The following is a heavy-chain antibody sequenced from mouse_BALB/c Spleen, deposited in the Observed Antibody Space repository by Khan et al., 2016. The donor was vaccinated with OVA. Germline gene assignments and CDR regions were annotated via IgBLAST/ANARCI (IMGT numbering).Heavy chain of an antibody. V-gene: IGHV3-2*02. CDR3: ARKDYYDYDPFPY. D-gene: IGHD2-4*01. Sequence: EVQLQESGPGLVKPSQSLSLTCTVTGYSITSEFAWNWIRQFPGNKLEWMGYISYSGNTRYNPSLKSLISITRDTSRNQFFLKLKSVTTEDTATYYCARKDYYDYDPFPYWGQGTLVTVSA. CDR1: GYSITSEFA. CDR2: ISYSGNT. J-gene: IGHJ3*01.